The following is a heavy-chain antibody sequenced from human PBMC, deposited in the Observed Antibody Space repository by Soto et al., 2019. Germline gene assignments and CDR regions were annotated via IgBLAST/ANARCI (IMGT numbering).Heavy chain of an antibody. CDR2: IDPSDSQT. V-gene: IGHV5-10-1*01. CDR3: ARQIYDSDTGPNFQYYFDS. J-gene: IGHJ4*02. Sequence: PXVFMKISFKGSGYSFAGYGITWVRQNTGKGLEWMGRIDPSDSQTYYSPSFRGHVTISVTKSITTVFLQWSSLRASDTAMYYCARQIYDSDTGPNFQYYFDSWGQGTPVTVSS. D-gene: IGHD3-22*01. CDR1: GYSFAGYG.